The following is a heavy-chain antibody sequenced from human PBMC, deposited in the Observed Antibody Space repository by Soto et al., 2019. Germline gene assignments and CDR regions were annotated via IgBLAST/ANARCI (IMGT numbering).Heavy chain of an antibody. V-gene: IGHV3-23*01. D-gene: IGHD2-21*01. J-gene: IGHJ4*02. CDR3: AKRAPSVVVNQAPKYYFDY. Sequence: EVQLLESGGDLVQPGGSLRLSCAASGFTFSSYAMSWVRQAPGKGLEWVSAISGSGGSTYYADSVKGRFTISRDNSKNTLYLQMNSLRAEDTAVYYCAKRAPSVVVNQAPKYYFDYWGQGTLVTVSS. CDR1: GFTFSSYA. CDR2: ISGSGGST.